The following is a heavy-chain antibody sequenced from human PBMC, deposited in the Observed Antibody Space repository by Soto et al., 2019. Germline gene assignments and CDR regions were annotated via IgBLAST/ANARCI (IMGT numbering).Heavy chain of an antibody. J-gene: IGHJ5*02. Sequence: VGSLRLSCATSGFTFSNYGMHWVRQAPGKGLEWVAIISFDGNNKYYSDSVKGRFTISRDNSKNMVFLQMNSLRPEDTAVYYCVKPKEHFYDSSPGETWGQGTPVTVSS. CDR1: GFTFSNYG. V-gene: IGHV3-30*18. CDR3: VKPKEHFYDSSPGET. D-gene: IGHD3-22*01. CDR2: ISFDGNNK.